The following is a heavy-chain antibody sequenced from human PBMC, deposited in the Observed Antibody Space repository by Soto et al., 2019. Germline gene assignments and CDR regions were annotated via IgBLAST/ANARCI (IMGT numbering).Heavy chain of an antibody. V-gene: IGHV1-69*02. CDR2: IIPILGIA. CDR1: GGTFSSYT. CDR3: AIFRRVEYSSSSGVGGWFDP. D-gene: IGHD6-6*01. J-gene: IGHJ5*02. Sequence: QVQLVQSGAEVKKPGSSVKVSCKASGGTFSSYTISWVRQAPGQGLEWMGRIIPILGIANYAQKFQGRVTITADKSTSTAYMELSSLRSEDTAVYYCAIFRRVEYSSSSGVGGWFDPWGQGTLVTVSS.